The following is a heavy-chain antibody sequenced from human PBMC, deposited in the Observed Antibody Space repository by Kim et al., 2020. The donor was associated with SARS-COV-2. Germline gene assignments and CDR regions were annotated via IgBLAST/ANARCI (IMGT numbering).Heavy chain of an antibody. CDR1: GYSFTSYW. CDR3: ARLGLLDTPMVRTPLGY. J-gene: IGHJ4*02. CDR2: IYPGDSDT. D-gene: IGHD5-18*01. Sequence: GESLKISCKGSGYSFTSYWIGWVRQMPGKGLEWMGIIYPGDSDTRYSPSFQGQVTISADKSISTTYLQRSSLKASDTAMYYCARLGLLDTPMVRTPLGYWGQGTLVSVSS. V-gene: IGHV5-51*01.